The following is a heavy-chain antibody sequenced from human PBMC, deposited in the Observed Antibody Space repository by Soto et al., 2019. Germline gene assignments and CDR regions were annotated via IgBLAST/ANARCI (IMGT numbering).Heavy chain of an antibody. Sequence: QVQLQESGPGLVKPSDTLSLTCTVSGDSVSSGSRYWSWIRQPPGQGLEWIGYIYYSGTVDYTPPPTSRVTISLDTSKNHVPLKVTSVTTADTAVYYCAREKQLVYDYYSDCCCQGTLVTVSS. J-gene: IGHJ4*02. V-gene: IGHV4-61*01. CDR2: IYYSGTV. D-gene: IGHD6-13*01. CDR1: GDSVSSGSRY. CDR3: AREKQLVYDYYSDC.